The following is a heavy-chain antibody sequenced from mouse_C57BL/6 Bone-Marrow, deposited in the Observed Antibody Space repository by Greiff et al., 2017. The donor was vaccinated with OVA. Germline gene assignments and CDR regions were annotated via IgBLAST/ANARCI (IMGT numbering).Heavy chain of an antibody. J-gene: IGHJ2*01. CDR2: IYIGNGYT. CDR1: GYTFTSYG. V-gene: IGHV1-58*01. CDR3: AREGY. Sequence: VQLQQSGAELVRPGSSVKMSCKTSGYTFTSYGINWVKQRPGQGLEWIGYIYIGNGYTAYNEKFKGKATLTSDTSSSTAYMQLSSLTSEDSAIYFCAREGYWGQGTTLTVSS.